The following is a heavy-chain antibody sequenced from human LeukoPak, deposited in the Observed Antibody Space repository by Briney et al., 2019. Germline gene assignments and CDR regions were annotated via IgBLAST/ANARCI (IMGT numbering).Heavy chain of an antibody. Sequence: GRSLRLSCAASGFTFSSYGMHWVRQAPGKGLEWVAVISYDGSNKYYADSVKGRFTISRDNSKNTLYLQMNSLRAEDTAVYYCARDMGSGWRTFDYWGQGTLVTVSS. J-gene: IGHJ4*02. CDR1: GFTFSSYG. CDR2: ISYDGSNK. D-gene: IGHD6-19*01. V-gene: IGHV3-30*03. CDR3: ARDMGSGWRTFDY.